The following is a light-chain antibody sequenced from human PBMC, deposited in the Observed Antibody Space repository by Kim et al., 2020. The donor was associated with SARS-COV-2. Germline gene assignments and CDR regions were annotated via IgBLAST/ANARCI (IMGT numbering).Light chain of an antibody. CDR2: ASS. V-gene: IGKV1-39*01. CDR3: QQTHITPPT. Sequence: DVQLTQSPSSLSASVGDRVTITCRASQSVNSYLHWYQQKPGKPPTLLIYASSGLQSGVPSRFSGSGSGTYFSLTINSLLPEDFATYYCQQTHITPPTFGQGTKVDIK. J-gene: IGKJ1*01. CDR1: QSVNSY.